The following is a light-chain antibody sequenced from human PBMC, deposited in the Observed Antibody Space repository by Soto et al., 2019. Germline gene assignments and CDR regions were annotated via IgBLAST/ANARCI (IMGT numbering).Light chain of an antibody. V-gene: IGKV3-11*01. Sequence: EVVLTQSPATLSLSRGERATLSXRASYNVRKFVYWYQQHPGQXTRLLXXGEXNRATGIPARFIGSGSGTDFTLTISNLEPEDFSVYYCQQHSHWPPCTFGQGTKVDIK. CDR1: YNVRKF. J-gene: IGKJ1*01. CDR3: QQHSHWPPCT. CDR2: GEX.